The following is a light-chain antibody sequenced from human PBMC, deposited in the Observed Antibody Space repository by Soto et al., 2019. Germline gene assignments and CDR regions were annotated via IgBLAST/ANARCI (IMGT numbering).Light chain of an antibody. Sequence: EIVLTQSPGTLSLSPGERATLSCRASQSVGKNFLAWYQQKPGQAPRFLMYEASRRATGIPDRFSGSGSGTDFSLTISRLEPEDFAVYYCHQYAESPRTFGQGTKVEIK. CDR1: QSVGKNF. V-gene: IGKV3-20*01. J-gene: IGKJ1*01. CDR2: EAS. CDR3: HQYAESPRT.